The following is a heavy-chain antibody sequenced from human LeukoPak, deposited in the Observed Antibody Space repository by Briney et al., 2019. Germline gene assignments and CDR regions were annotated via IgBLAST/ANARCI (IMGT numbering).Heavy chain of an antibody. J-gene: IGHJ4*02. CDR3: ARHLQSGYSSGWYGY. CDR2: IYYSGST. V-gene: IGHV4-39*01. D-gene: IGHD6-19*01. Sequence: PSETLSLTCTVSGGSISSSSYYWGWLRQPPGKGLEWSGSIYYSGSTYYNPSLKSRVTISVDTSKNQFSLKLSSVTAADTAVYYCARHLQSGYSSGWYGYWGQGTLVTVSS. CDR1: GGSISSSSYY.